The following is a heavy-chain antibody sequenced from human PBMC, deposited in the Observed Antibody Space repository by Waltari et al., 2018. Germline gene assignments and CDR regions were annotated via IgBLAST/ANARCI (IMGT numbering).Heavy chain of an antibody. V-gene: IGHV4-34*01. CDR3: ARGGYNVWFDP. Sequence: QVQLQQWGAGLLKPSETLSLTCAVSGGSFSGYYWSWIRQPPGKGLEWIGEINHSGSTNYNPSLKSRVTISVDTSKNQFSLKLSSVTAADTAVYYCARGGYNVWFDPWGQGTLVTVSS. D-gene: IGHD5-12*01. J-gene: IGHJ5*02. CDR2: INHSGST. CDR1: GGSFSGYY.